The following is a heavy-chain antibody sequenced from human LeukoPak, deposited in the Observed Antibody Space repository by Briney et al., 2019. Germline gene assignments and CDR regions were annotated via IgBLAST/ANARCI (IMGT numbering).Heavy chain of an antibody. V-gene: IGHV3-30*04. CDR3: ARWKSLKGTFDY. D-gene: IGHD1-7*01. CDR2: ISYDGNKK. Sequence: GSLRLSCAASGFTFSNYAMNWVRQAPGKGLEWVAVISYDGNKKYYADSVKGRFTISRDNSKNTLYLQMNSLRAEDTAVYYCARWKSLKGTFDYWGQGTLVTASS. CDR1: GFTFSNYA. J-gene: IGHJ4*02.